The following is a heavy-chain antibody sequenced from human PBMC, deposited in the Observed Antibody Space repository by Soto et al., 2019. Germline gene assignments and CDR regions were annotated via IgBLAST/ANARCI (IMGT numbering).Heavy chain of an antibody. D-gene: IGHD3-16*01. Sequence: QVQLQESGPGLVKPSETLSLTCTVSGGSISSYYWSWIRQPPGKGLEWIGYIYYSGSTNYNPSLKSRVTIAVDTPKNQFSLKLSSVTAADTAVSYCARGWGKVYFDYWGQGTLVTVSS. CDR2: IYYSGST. J-gene: IGHJ4*02. CDR3: ARGWGKVYFDY. V-gene: IGHV4-59*01. CDR1: GGSISSYY.